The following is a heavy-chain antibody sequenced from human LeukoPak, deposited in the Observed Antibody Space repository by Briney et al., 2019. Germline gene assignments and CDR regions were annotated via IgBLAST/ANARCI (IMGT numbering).Heavy chain of an antibody. CDR1: GFTFSSYA. V-gene: IGHV3-23*01. D-gene: IGHD3-3*01. CDR2: ISGSGGST. Sequence: PGGSLRLSCAASGFTFSSYAMSWVRQAPGKGLEWVSAISGSGGSTYYADSVKGRFTISRDNSKNTLYLQMNSLRAEDTAVYYCAALAADNYDFWSGYFHAEYFQHWGQGTLVTVSS. J-gene: IGHJ1*01. CDR3: AALAADNYDFWSGYFHAEYFQH.